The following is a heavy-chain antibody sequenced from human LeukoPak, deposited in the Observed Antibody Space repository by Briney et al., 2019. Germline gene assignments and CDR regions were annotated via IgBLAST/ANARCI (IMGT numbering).Heavy chain of an antibody. CDR2: ISYDGSNK. V-gene: IGHV3-30-3*01. D-gene: IGHD3-22*01. Sequence: PGRSLRLSCAASGFTFSSYAMHWVRQAPGKGLEWVAVISYDGSNKYYADSVKGRFTISRDNSKNTLCLQMNSLRAEDTAVYYCARRYYYDSSGYYDSYYYYYGMDVWGQGTTVTVSS. J-gene: IGHJ6*02. CDR3: ARRYYYDSSGYYDSYYYYYGMDV. CDR1: GFTFSSYA.